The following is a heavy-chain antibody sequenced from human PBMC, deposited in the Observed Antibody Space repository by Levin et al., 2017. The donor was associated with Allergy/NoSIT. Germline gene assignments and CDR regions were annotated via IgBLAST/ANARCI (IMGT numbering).Heavy chain of an antibody. J-gene: IGHJ4*02. V-gene: IGHV3-9*01. CDR2: ISWNSGSI. D-gene: IGHD5-12*01. Sequence: GGSLRLSCAASGFTFDDYAMHWVRQAPGKGLEWVSGISWNSGSIGYADSVKGRFTISRDNAKNSLYLQMNSLRAEDTALYYCAKDSSGYPGGENDYWGQGTLVTVSS. CDR3: AKDSSGYPGGENDY. CDR1: GFTFDDYA.